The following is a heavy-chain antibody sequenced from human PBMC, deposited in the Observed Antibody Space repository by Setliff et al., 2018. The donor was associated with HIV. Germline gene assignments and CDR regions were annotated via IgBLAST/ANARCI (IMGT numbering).Heavy chain of an antibody. Sequence: GESLKISCKGSGYSFTNYWIGWVRQMPGKGLEWMGIIYPGDSDTRYSPSFQGQVTISADRSTTTAYLQWSTLKASDTAMYYCARGSSYSYYFDYWGQGTLVTVSS. V-gene: IGHV5-51*01. D-gene: IGHD2-15*01. CDR3: ARGSSYSYYFDY. J-gene: IGHJ4*02. CDR2: IYPGDSDT. CDR1: GYSFTNYW.